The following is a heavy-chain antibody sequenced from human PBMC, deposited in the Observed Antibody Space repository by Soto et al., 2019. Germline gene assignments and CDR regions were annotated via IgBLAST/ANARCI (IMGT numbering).Heavy chain of an antibody. CDR1: GFTFSGYW. V-gene: IGHV3-23*01. D-gene: IGHD1-1*01. CDR3: AKRHTTVATPANYFDY. Sequence: GGSLRLSCAASGFTFSGYWMTWVRQAPGKGLEWVSTFVGSTGSTFYADSVKGRFTISRDDSKNTLYLQMNSLRAEDTAVYYCAKRHTTVATPANYFDYWGQGTLVTVSS. J-gene: IGHJ4*02. CDR2: FVGSTGST.